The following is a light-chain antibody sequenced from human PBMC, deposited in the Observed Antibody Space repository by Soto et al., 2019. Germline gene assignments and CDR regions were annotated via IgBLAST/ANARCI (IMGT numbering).Light chain of an antibody. CDR3: QQYGSSPRT. V-gene: IGKV3-20*01. CDR2: GAL. J-gene: IGKJ1*01. CDR1: QSVSSSY. Sequence: EIVLTQSPGTLSLSPGERATLSCRARQSVSSSYLAWYQQRPGQPPRLLIYGALNRATGIPDRFSGSESGTDFTLTISILEPEDFAVYYCQQYGSSPRTFGQGTKVEIK.